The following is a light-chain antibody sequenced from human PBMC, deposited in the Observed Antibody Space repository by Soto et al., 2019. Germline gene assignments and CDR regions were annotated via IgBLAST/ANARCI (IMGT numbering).Light chain of an antibody. CDR2: DNT. CDR1: NSNIGAGYD. J-gene: IGLJ2*01. Sequence: QSVLTQPPSVSGAPGQRVTISCTGSNSNIGAGYDVHWYQQLPGTAPKLLIYDNTNRPSGVSVRFSGSKSGTSASLAISGLQAEDEADYYCQSFDKYLSAVVFGGGTKLTVL. V-gene: IGLV1-40*01. CDR3: QSFDKYLSAVV.